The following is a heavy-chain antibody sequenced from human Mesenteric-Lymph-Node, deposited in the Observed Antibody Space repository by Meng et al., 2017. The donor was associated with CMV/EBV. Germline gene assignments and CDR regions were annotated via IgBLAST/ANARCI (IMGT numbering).Heavy chain of an antibody. D-gene: IGHD3-10*01. CDR1: GFTFSSYW. J-gene: IGHJ4*02. Sequence: GESLKISCAASGFTFSSYWMSWVRQAPGKGLEWVATMNQDGSERYSVDSVKGRFTISRDNAKNSLYLQMNSLGAEDTAVYYCARDIRGGHNDYWGLGTLVTVSS. CDR3: ARDIRGGHNDY. V-gene: IGHV3-7*01. CDR2: MNQDGSER.